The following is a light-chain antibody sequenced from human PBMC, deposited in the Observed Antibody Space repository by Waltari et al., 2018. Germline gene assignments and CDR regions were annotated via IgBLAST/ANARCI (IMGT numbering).Light chain of an antibody. CDR1: QSFSRT. CDR3: QKDGTLPAT. J-gene: IGKJ1*01. CDR2: DAS. V-gene: IGKV3-20*01. Sequence: ELVLTQSTGTLSLSPGERATLSCRASQSFSRTLAWYQQKPGQAPRLLIYDASNRATGIPDRFSGSGSETDFSLTISRLEPEDFAVYYCQKDGTLPATFGQGTKVEVK.